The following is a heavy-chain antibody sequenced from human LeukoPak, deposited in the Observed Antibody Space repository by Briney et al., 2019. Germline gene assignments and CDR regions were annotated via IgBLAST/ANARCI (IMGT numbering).Heavy chain of an antibody. V-gene: IGHV3-23*01. Sequence: GGSVRLSCAASGFTFSNYAMTWDRQAPGKGLEWVSAISGSGGSTYYADSVKGRFTISRDNSKNTLYLQMNSLRAEDTAIYYCAEEGENYAFDIWGQGTMGTVPS. CDR2: ISGSGGST. D-gene: IGHD2-21*01. CDR1: GFTFSNYA. CDR3: AEEGENYAFDI. J-gene: IGHJ3*02.